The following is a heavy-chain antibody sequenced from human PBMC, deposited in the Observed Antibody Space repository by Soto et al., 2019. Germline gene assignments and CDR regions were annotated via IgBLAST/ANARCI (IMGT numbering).Heavy chain of an antibody. J-gene: IGHJ5*02. V-gene: IGHV4-59*08. D-gene: IGHD2-15*01. CDR1: GGSISRYY. Sequence: SEPLSLTCTVSGGSISRYYWSWIRQPPGKGLEWIGYIYYSGSTTYNPSLNSRVTISVDRSKNQFSLKLSSVTAADTAVYYCAGHDDCSGGTDSTGRWFDPWGQGTLVTVSS. CDR2: IYYSGST. CDR3: AGHDDCSGGTDSTGRWFDP.